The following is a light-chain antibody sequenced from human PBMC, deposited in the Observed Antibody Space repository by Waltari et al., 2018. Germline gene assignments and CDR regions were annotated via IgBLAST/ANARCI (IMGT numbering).Light chain of an antibody. CDR3: QQTDSFPRT. CDR2: GAS. Sequence: DIQMTQSPSSLSASVGDRVTITCRASQSISSYLNWYQQKPGKAPKRLIYGASSLQSGVPTRFSGSGSGTDFTLTISSLQPEDFATYHCQQTDSFPRTFGQGTKVEIK. V-gene: IGKV1-39*01. J-gene: IGKJ1*01. CDR1: QSISSY.